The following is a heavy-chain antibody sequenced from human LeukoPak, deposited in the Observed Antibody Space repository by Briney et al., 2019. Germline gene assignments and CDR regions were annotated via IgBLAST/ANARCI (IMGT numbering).Heavy chain of an antibody. V-gene: IGHV1-69*05. CDR3: ARSVVVVPAAVNWFDP. Sequence: ASVKVSCKASGGTFSSYAISWVRQAPGQGLELMGGIIPIFGTANYAQKFQGRVTITTDESTSTAYMELSSLRSEDTAVYYCARSVVVVPAAVNWFDPWGQGTLVTVSS. J-gene: IGHJ5*02. D-gene: IGHD2-2*01. CDR2: IIPIFGTA. CDR1: GGTFSSYA.